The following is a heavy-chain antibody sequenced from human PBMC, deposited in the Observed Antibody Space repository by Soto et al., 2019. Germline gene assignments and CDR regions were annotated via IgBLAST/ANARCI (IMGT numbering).Heavy chain of an antibody. D-gene: IGHD2-2*01. CDR1: GDSISSGDHY. CDR3: ARGDIEVRPAARRGWFHP. V-gene: IGHV4-31*03. CDR2: IFYSGST. J-gene: IGHJ5*02. Sequence: QVQLQESGPGLVKSSETLSLTCTVSGDSISSGDHYWGWIRQHPGKDLEWIGYIFYSGSTYYNPSLRSRLTISVDTSKNQFSLKLNSVTAADTAVYYCARGDIEVRPAARRGWFHPWGQGTLVTVSS.